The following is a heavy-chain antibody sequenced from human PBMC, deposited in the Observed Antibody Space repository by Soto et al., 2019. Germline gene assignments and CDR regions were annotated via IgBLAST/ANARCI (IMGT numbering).Heavy chain of an antibody. V-gene: IGHV1-18*01. D-gene: IGHD6-13*01. J-gene: IGHJ4*02. Sequence: ASVKVSCKASGYTFTSYGISWVRQAPGQGLEWMGWISAYNGNTNYAQKLQGRVTMTTDTSTSTAYMELRSLRSDDTAVYYCARDHGSWYSISKITIDYWGQGTLVTVSS. CDR2: ISAYNGNT. CDR1: GYTFTSYG. CDR3: ARDHGSWYSISKITIDY.